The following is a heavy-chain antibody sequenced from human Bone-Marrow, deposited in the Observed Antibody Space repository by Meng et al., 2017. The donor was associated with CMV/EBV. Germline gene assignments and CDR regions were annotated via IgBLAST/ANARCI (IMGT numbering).Heavy chain of an antibody. CDR1: GGSISSYY. Sequence: GSLRLSCTVSGGSISSYYWSWIRQPPGKGLEWIGYIYYSGSTNYNPSLKSRVTISVDTSKNQFSLKLSSVTAADTAVYYCARDRRSYLDYWGQGTLVTVSS. V-gene: IGHV4-59*01. CDR2: IYYSGST. J-gene: IGHJ4*02. D-gene: IGHD1-14*01. CDR3: ARDRRSYLDY.